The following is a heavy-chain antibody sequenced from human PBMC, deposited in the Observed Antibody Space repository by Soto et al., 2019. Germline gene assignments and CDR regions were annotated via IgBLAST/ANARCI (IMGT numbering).Heavy chain of an antibody. J-gene: IGHJ6*02. Sequence: ASVNGSCNASGYIFTNYSVHWVRQAPGQSLEWMGWINIGNGNTRSSQNFQGRVTITRDTSASTAYTELSSLRSEDTAVYYCAREQSDRGPASGMDVWGQGTTLTVSS. CDR3: AREQSDRGPASGMDV. V-gene: IGHV1-3*04. CDR1: GYIFTNYS. CDR2: INIGNGNT.